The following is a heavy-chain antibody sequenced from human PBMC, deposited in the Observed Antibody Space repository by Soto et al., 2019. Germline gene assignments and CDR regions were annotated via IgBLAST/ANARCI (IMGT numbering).Heavy chain of an antibody. CDR3: ARDSYSSGWYFYY. D-gene: IGHD6-19*01. J-gene: IGHJ4*02. Sequence: QVQLVESGGGVIQPGRSLRLSCAASGFTFSSYGMHWVRQAPGKGLEWVAVIWYDGSNKYYADSVKGRFTISRDNSKNTLYLHMNMLRAEDTAVYYCARDSYSSGWYFYYWGQGTLVTVSS. CDR2: IWYDGSNK. V-gene: IGHV3-33*01. CDR1: GFTFSSYG.